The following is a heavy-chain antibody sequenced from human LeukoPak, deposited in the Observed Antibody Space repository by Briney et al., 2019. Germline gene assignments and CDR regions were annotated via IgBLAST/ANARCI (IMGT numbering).Heavy chain of an antibody. Sequence: ASVKVSCKAFGYTFTSNYMHWVRQAPGQGLEWMGIINPSGGSTSYAQKFQGRITLSRDTFTSTVYMELSSLRSDDTAVYYCARAVNTPIYYFEYWGQGALVTVSS. V-gene: IGHV1-46*01. CDR2: INPSGGST. D-gene: IGHD1/OR15-1a*01. CDR3: ARAVNTPIYYFEY. J-gene: IGHJ4*02. CDR1: GYTFTSNY.